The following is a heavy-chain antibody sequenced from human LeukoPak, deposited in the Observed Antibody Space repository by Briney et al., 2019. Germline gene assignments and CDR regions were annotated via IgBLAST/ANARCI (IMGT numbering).Heavy chain of an antibody. CDR1: GFTFNRYW. D-gene: IGHD2-15*01. CDR2: IKQDGSEK. CDR3: ARAGRKSRGVDIVRKKETGYYYYMDV. V-gene: IGHV3-7*01. J-gene: IGHJ6*03. Sequence: GGSLRLSCAASGFTFNRYWMSWVRQAPGKGLEWVANIKQDGSEKYYVDSVKGRFTISRDNAKNSLYLQMNSLRAEDTAVYYCARAGRKSRGVDIVRKKETGYYYYMDVWGKGTAVTVSS.